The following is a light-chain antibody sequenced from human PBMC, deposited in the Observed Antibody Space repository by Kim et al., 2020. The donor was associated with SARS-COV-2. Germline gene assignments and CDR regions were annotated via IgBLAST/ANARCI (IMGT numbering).Light chain of an antibody. CDR2: SAS. Sequence: VCRGERATLSCRASQSVNTNLAWYQQKPGQAPRLLVYSASTRATGIPARFSGTGSGTEFALTISSLQSEDSAVYYCQQYNNWLPYTFGQGTKLEI. V-gene: IGKV3-15*01. CDR3: QQYNNWLPYT. J-gene: IGKJ2*01. CDR1: QSVNTN.